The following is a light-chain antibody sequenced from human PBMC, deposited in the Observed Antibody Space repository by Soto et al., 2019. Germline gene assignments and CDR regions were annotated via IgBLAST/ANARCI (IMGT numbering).Light chain of an antibody. CDR1: SSDVGGYNY. Sequence: QSALTQPPSASGSPGQSVTISCTGTSSDVGGYNYVSWYQQHPGKAPKVMIYEVSKRPSGVPDRFSGSKSGNTASLTVSGLQAEDEADYYCSSYAGSTNVFGGGTKLTVL. CDR2: EVS. CDR3: SSYAGSTNV. V-gene: IGLV2-8*01. J-gene: IGLJ2*01.